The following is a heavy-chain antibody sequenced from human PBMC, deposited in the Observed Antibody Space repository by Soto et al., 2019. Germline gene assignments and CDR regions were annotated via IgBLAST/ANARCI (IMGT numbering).Heavy chain of an antibody. CDR1: GYTFTSYA. J-gene: IGHJ5*02. V-gene: IGHV1-18*01. D-gene: IGHD6-13*01. Sequence: ASVKVSCKASGYTFTSYAISWVRQAPGQGLEWMGWISAYNGNTNYAQKFQGRVTMTTDTSTSTAYMELRSLRSDDTAVYYCARSSGSSWMFYWFDPWGQGTLVTVSS. CDR2: ISAYNGNT. CDR3: ARSSGSSWMFYWFDP.